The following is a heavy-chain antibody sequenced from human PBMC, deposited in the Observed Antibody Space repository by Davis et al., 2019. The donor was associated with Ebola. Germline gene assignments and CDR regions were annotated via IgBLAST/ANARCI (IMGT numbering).Heavy chain of an antibody. D-gene: IGHD3-16*01. CDR3: AREADGAPDY. CDR2: ISYDGSNK. J-gene: IGHJ4*02. CDR1: GFTFSSYG. Sequence: GESLKISCAASGFTFSSYGMHWVRQAPGKGLEWVAVISYDGSNKYYADSVKGRFTISRDNSKNTLYLQMNSLRAEDTAVYYCAREADGAPDYWGQGTLVTVSS. V-gene: IGHV3-30*03.